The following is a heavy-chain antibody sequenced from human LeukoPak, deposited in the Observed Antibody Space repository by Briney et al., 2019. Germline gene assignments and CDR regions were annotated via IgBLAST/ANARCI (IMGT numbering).Heavy chain of an antibody. CDR2: INPNSGDT. D-gene: IGHD3-10*01. CDR1: GYTLTELS. J-gene: IGHJ5*02. CDR3: ARGDYYGSPKVVAA. V-gene: IGHV1-2*02. Sequence: ASVKVSCKVSGYTLTELSMHWVRQAPGQGLEWIGWINPNSGDTNYAQKFQDRVTMTRDTSISTAYIELNLLRSDDTAVFYCARGDYYGSPKVVAAWGQGTLVTVSS.